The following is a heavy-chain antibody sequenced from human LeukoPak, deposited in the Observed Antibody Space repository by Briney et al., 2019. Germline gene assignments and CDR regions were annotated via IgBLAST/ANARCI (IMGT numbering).Heavy chain of an antibody. CDR1: GFTFTGYR. D-gene: IGHD6-19*01. CDR2: INQAGSGK. J-gene: IGHJ4*02. Sequence: GGSLRLSCAAAGFTFTGYRMNWVRQAPGKGLEWVANINQAGSGKYYVDSVKGRFTIFRDNAKNSLHLQINSLTAEDTAVYYCARDDSSGWFYYWGQGTLVTVSS. V-gene: IGHV3-7*01. CDR3: ARDDSSGWFYY.